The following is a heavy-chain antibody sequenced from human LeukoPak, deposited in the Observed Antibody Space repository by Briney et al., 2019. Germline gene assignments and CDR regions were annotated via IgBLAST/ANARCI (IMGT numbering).Heavy chain of an antibody. D-gene: IGHD2-15*01. J-gene: IGHJ2*01. CDR3: ARVEVPRDINDWYFDL. CDR2: LYHSGTT. V-gene: IGHV4-38-2*02. CDR1: GYSIAHGFF. Sequence: SQSMSLASTVSGYSIAHGFFWSWIRQPTGGGLEWIGSLYHSGTTYHNTSLKSRISTSVDTSKNQFSLELRLVTAADTAVYYCARVEVPRDINDWYFDLWGRGTLVTVSS.